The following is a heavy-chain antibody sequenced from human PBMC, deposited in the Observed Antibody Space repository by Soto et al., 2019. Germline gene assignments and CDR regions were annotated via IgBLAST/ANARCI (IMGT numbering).Heavy chain of an antibody. J-gene: IGHJ6*02. CDR1: GYSFTSYW. CDR3: ASPAMVRGALNYSMDV. D-gene: IGHD3-10*01. Sequence: GESLKISCKGSGYSFTSYWISWVRQMPGKGLEWMGRIDPSDSYTNYSPSFQGHVTISADKSISTAYLQWSSLKASDTAMYYCASPAMVRGALNYSMDVWGQGTTVPVS. CDR2: IDPSDSYT. V-gene: IGHV5-10-1*01.